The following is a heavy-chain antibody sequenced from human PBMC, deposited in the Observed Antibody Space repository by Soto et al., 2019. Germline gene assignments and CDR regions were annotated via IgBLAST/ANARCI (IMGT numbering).Heavy chain of an antibody. CDR3: ARPDGATYNFRY. D-gene: IGHD1-1*01. J-gene: IGHJ4*02. Sequence: DVQLLESGGRLVQPGGSLRLSCAASGFTFNAYSLSWVRQAPGKGLEWVSAISTTGGSTYYADSVTGRFTISRDNSQNTLSLQMNSLRAEDTAVYDCARPDGATYNFRYWGQGTLVTVSS. V-gene: IGHV3-23*01. CDR1: GFTFNAYS. CDR2: ISTTGGST.